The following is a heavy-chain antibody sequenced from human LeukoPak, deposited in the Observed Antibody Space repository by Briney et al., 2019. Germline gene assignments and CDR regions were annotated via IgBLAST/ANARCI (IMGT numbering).Heavy chain of an antibody. CDR2: ISISGGTT. CDR1: GFTFSRYG. CDR3: AKASRPGIAVAADY. V-gene: IGHV3-23*01. J-gene: IGHJ4*02. D-gene: IGHD6-19*01. Sequence: SGGTLRLSCAASGFTFSRYGMIWVRQAPGKGLEWLSSISISGGTTFYADSVKGRFTIYRDNSKNTLYLHMYSLRGDDTAVYSCAKASRPGIAVAADYWGQGTLVTVSS.